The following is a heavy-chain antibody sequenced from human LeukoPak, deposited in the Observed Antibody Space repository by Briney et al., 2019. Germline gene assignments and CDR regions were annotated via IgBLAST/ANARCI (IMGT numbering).Heavy chain of an antibody. J-gene: IGHJ6*02. V-gene: IGHV3-21*01. D-gene: IGHD4-17*01. Sequence: GGPLRLSCAASGFTFSSYSMNWVRQAPGKGLEWVSSISSSSSYIYYADSVKGRFTISRDNAKNSLYLQMNSLRAEDTAVYYCARESGDYVGWNGMDVWGQGTTVTVSS. CDR1: GFTFSSYS. CDR2: ISSSSSYI. CDR3: ARESGDYVGWNGMDV.